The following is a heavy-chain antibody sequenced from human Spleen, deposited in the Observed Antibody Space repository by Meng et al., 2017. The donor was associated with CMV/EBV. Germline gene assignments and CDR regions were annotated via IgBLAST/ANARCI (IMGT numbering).Heavy chain of an antibody. J-gene: IGHJ4*02. CDR2: ISSSSGYI. D-gene: IGHD3-3*01. Sequence: GESLKISCAASGFTFSDYSMNWVRQAPGKGLEWVSSISSSSGYIYYADLVKGRFTISRDNAKNSLYLQMNSRRAEYTAVYYCARLLYVGRYFDYWGQGTLVTVSS. V-gene: IGHV3-21*01. CDR3: ARLLYVGRYFDY. CDR1: GFTFSDYS.